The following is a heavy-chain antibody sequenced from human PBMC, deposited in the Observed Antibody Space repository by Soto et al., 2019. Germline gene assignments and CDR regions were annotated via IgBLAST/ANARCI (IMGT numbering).Heavy chain of an antibody. V-gene: IGHV1-24*01. Sequence: KEFAASVKVSCKVSGYTLTELSMHWVRQAPGKGLEWMGGFDPDDGETIYAQKFQGRITITRDTSASTAYLELSILISEDTAVYYCVRGVVIAANKELHADYWGRGTLVTVSS. CDR3: VRGVVIAANKELHADY. CDR2: FDPDDGET. D-gene: IGHD2-15*01. J-gene: IGHJ4*02. CDR1: GYTLTELS.